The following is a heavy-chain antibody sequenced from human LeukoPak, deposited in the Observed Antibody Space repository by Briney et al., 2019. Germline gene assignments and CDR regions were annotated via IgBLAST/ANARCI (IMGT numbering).Heavy chain of an antibody. Sequence: GGSLRLSCAASGFTFSSYGMHWVRQAPGKGLEWVAVIWYDGSNKYYADSVKGRFTISRDNSKNTLYLQMNNLRAEDTAVYYCARSGVQRWLQFFDYWGQGTLVTVSS. CDR1: GFTFSSYG. CDR2: IWYDGSNK. CDR3: ARSGVQRWLQFFDY. D-gene: IGHD5-24*01. J-gene: IGHJ4*02. V-gene: IGHV3-33*01.